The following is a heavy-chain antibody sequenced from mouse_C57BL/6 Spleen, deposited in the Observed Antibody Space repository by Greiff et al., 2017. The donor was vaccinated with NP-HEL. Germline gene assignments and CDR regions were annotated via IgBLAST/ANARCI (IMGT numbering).Heavy chain of an antibody. CDR2: INPNNGGT. J-gene: IGHJ2*01. V-gene: IGHV1-18*01. CDR1: GYTFTDYN. D-gene: IGHD1-1*01. CDR3: ARFTTVVEGDYFDY. Sequence: EVQLQQSGPELVKPGASVKIPCKASGYTFTDYNMDWVKQSHGKSLEWIGDINPNNGGTIYNQKFKGKATLTVDKSSSTAYMELRSLTSEDTAVYYCARFTTVVEGDYFDYWGQGTTLTVSS.